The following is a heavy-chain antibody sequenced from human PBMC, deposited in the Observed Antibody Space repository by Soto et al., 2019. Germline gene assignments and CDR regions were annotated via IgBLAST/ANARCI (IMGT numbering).Heavy chain of an antibody. Sequence: GGSLRLSCAASGFTFDDYTMHWVRQAPGKGLEWVSLISWDGGSTYYADSVKGRFTISRDNSKNSLYLQMNSLRTEDTALYYCAKDMGGAGTLFDYWGQGTLVTVSS. J-gene: IGHJ4*02. CDR3: AKDMGGAGTLFDY. D-gene: IGHD1-1*01. V-gene: IGHV3-43*01. CDR2: ISWDGGST. CDR1: GFTFDDYT.